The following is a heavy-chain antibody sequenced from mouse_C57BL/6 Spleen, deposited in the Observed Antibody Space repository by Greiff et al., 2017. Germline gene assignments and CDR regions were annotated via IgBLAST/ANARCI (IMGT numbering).Heavy chain of an antibody. Sequence: VKLMESGPGLVQPSQSLSITCTVSGFSLTSYGVHWVRQSPGKGLEWLGVIWRGGSTDYNAAFMSRLSITKDNSKSQVFFKMNSLQADDTAIYYCAKRDKDYYAMDYWGQGTSVTVSS. J-gene: IGHJ4*01. CDR1: GFSLTSYG. CDR2: IWRGGST. V-gene: IGHV2-5*01. CDR3: AKRDKDYYAMDY.